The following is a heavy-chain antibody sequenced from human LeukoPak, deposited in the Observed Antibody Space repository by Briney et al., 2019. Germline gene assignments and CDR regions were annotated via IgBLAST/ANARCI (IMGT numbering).Heavy chain of an antibody. CDR3: ARGVGGNDDY. D-gene: IGHD4-23*01. J-gene: IGHJ4*02. Sequence: AGGSLRLSCAASGFTFSSYWMHWVRQVPGKGLVRVSHINRDGSGTNYADSVKGRFTISRDNAKNTLYLQMNSLRAEDTAAYYCARGVGGNDDYWGQGTLVTGSS. V-gene: IGHV3-74*01. CDR2: INRDGSGT. CDR1: GFTFSSYW.